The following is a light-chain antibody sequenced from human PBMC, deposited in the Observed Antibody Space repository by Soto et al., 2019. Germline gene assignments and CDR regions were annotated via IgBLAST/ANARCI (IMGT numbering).Light chain of an antibody. CDR3: QQYNSYSPTWT. Sequence: DIQMTQSPSTLSASVGDRVTNTCRASQSISSWLAWYQQKPGKAPKLLIYDASSLESGVPSRFSGSGSGTEFTLNISSLQPDDFATYYCQQYNSYSPTWTFGQGTKVEIK. CDR2: DAS. CDR1: QSISSW. V-gene: IGKV1-5*01. J-gene: IGKJ1*01.